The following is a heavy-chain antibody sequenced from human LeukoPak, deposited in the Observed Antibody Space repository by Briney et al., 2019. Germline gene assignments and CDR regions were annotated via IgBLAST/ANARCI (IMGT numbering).Heavy chain of an antibody. CDR3: ARVYQSADYYFDY. Sequence: SETLSLTCAVYGGSFSGYYWSWIRQPPGKGLEWIGEINHSGSTNYNPSLKSRVTISVDTSKNQFSLKLTSVTAADTAVYYCARVYQSADYYFDYWGQGNLVSVSS. CDR1: GGSFSGYY. D-gene: IGHD2-2*01. CDR2: INHSGST. J-gene: IGHJ4*02. V-gene: IGHV4-34*01.